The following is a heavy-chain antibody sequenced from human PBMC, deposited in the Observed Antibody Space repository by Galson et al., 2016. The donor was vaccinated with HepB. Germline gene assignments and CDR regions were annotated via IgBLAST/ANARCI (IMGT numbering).Heavy chain of an antibody. Sequence: SLRLSCAASGFTFSSYGMHWVRQAPGKGLEWVAVIWYDGSNKYYADSVKGRFTISRDNFKNTLYLQMNSLRDEDTAVYYCAREREWETYNYGMDVWGQGSTVTVSS. D-gene: IGHD1-26*01. CDR3: AREREWETYNYGMDV. CDR1: GFTFSSYG. V-gene: IGHV3-33*01. CDR2: IWYDGSNK. J-gene: IGHJ6*02.